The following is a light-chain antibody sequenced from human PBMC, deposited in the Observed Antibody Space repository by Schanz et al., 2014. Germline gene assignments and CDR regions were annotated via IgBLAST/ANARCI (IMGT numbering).Light chain of an antibody. CDR2: DTN. CDR3: LLSYTGAHV. V-gene: IGLV7-46*01. CDR1: TGAVTTGHY. Sequence: QAVVTQEPSLTVSPGGTVTLTCGSSTGAVTTGHYPYWFQQKPGQAPRTLIYDTNNKLSWTPARFSASLLGGKSALTLTGAQAEDEVEYYCLLSYTGAHVFGAGTKLTVL. J-gene: IGLJ1*01.